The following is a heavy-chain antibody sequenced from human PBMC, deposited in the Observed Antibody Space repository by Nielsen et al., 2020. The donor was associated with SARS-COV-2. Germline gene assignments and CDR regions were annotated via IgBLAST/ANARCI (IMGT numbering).Heavy chain of an antibody. D-gene: IGHD1-1*01. CDR3: ATVFPVIPELERLVSGSGWFDP. Sequence: VSVKVSCKASGYTFTSYGISWVRQAPGQGLEWMGWISAYNGNTNYAQKLQGRVTMTTDTSTSTAYMELSSLRSEDTAVYYCATVFPVIPELERLVSGSGWFDPWGQGTLVTVSS. V-gene: IGHV1-18*01. CDR2: ISAYNGNT. CDR1: GYTFTSYG. J-gene: IGHJ5*02.